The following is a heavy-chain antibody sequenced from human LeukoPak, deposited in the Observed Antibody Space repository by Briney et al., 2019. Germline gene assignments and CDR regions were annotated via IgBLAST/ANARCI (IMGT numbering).Heavy chain of an antibody. J-gene: IGHJ4*02. Sequence: ASVKVSCEASGYTFTGYYMHWVRQAPGQGLEWMGWINPNSGATNYAQKFQGRVTMTRDTSISTASMELSSLKPDDTAVYYCAREFFYSSGTKSNRVDYWGQGTLVTVSS. CDR1: GYTFTGYY. CDR3: AREFFYSSGTKSNRVDY. CDR2: INPNSGAT. V-gene: IGHV1-2*02. D-gene: IGHD6-19*01.